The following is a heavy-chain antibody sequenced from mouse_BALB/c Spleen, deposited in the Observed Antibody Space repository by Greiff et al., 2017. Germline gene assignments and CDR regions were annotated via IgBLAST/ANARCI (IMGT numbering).Heavy chain of an antibody. CDR1: GYTFTSYW. Sequence: VQLQQPGAELVRPGASVKLSCKASGYTFTSYWINWVKQRPGQGLEWIGNIYPSDSYTNYNQKFKDKATLTVDKSSSTAYMQLSSPTSEDSAVYYCTREGITDDYWGQGTSVTVSS. V-gene: IGHV1-69*02. J-gene: IGHJ4*01. CDR2: IYPSDSYT. D-gene: IGHD2-4*01. CDR3: TREGITDDY.